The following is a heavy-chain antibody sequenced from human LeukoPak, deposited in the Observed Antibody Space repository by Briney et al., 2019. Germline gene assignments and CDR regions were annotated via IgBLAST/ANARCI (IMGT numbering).Heavy chain of an antibody. J-gene: IGHJ5*02. D-gene: IGHD6-13*01. Sequence: GASVKVSCKASGYTFTSYGISWVRQAPGQGLEWMGWISAYNGNANYAQKLQGRVTMTTDTSTSTAYMELRSLRSDDTAVYYCAIGKSYSTGHWFDPWGQGTLVTVSS. V-gene: IGHV1-18*01. CDR3: AIGKSYSTGHWFDP. CDR1: GYTFTSYG. CDR2: ISAYNGNA.